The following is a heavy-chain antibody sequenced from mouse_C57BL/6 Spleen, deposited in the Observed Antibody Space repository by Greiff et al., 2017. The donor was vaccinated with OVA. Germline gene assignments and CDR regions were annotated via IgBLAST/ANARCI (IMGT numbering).Heavy chain of an antibody. D-gene: IGHD4-1*01. CDR1: GYSFTGYY. CDR3: ARDGTAWFAY. V-gene: IGHV1-43*01. J-gene: IGHJ3*01. CDR2: INPSTGGT. Sequence: VQLKESGPELVKPGASVKISCKASGYSFTGYYMHWVKQSSEKSLEWIGEINPSTGGTSYNQKFKGKATLTVDKSSSTAYMQLKSLTSEDSAVYYCARDGTAWFAYWGQGTLVTVSA.